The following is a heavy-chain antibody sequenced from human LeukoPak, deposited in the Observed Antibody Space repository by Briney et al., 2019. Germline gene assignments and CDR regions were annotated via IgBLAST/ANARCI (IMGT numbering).Heavy chain of an antibody. V-gene: IGHV3-7*05. D-gene: IGHD2-8*01. CDR1: GFTFSTYV. CDR2: IKQDGSEK. Sequence: GGSLRLSCAASGFTFSTYVMNWFRQAPGKGPEWVANIKQDGSEKYYGDSVKGRFTIPRDNAKSSLYLQMNSLRAEDTAVYYCVRGFNGALDIWGQGTMVTVSS. J-gene: IGHJ3*02. CDR3: VRGFNGALDI.